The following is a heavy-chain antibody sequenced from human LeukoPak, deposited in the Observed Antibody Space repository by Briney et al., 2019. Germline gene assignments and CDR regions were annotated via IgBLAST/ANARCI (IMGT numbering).Heavy chain of an antibody. Sequence: PGGSLRLSCAASGFTFSSYAMSWVRQAPGKGLEWVSAISGSGGSTYYADSVKGQFAISRDNSKNTLYLQMNSLRAEDTAVYYCAKEPFLEWLPPLFDYWGQGTLVTVSS. D-gene: IGHD3-3*01. CDR3: AKEPFLEWLPPLFDY. CDR2: ISGSGGST. J-gene: IGHJ4*02. CDR1: GFTFSSYA. V-gene: IGHV3-23*01.